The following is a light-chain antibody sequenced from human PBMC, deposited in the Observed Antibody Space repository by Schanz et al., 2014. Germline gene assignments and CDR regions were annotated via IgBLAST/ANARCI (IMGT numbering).Light chain of an antibody. CDR3: QKYYSAPYT. CDR2: SAS. J-gene: IGKJ2*01. Sequence: DIQMTQSPSSLSASVGDRVTITCRASQGISNYLAWYQQKPGKVPKLLIYSASTSPSGVPSRFSGTGSGTDFTLTISSLQPEDVATYYCQKYYSAPYTFGQGTKLEIK. V-gene: IGKV1-27*01. CDR1: QGISNY.